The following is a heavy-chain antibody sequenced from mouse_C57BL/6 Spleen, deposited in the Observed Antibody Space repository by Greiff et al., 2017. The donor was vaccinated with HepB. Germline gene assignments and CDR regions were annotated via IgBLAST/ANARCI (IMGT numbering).Heavy chain of an antibody. Sequence: DVKLQESGGGLVQPGGSMKLSCVASGFTFSNYWMNWVRQSPEKGLEWVAQIRLKSDNYATHYAESVKGRFTISRDDSKSSVYLQMNNLRAEDTGIYYCTVYGSRAYWGQGTLVTVSA. CDR2: IRLKSDNYAT. CDR1: GFTFSNYW. V-gene: IGHV6-3*01. CDR3: TVYGSRAY. D-gene: IGHD1-1*01. J-gene: IGHJ3*01.